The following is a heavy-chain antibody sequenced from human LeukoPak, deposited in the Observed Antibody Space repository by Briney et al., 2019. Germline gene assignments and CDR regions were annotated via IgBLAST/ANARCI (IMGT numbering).Heavy chain of an antibody. CDR3: ARGLGYYENY. J-gene: IGHJ4*02. D-gene: IGHD3-16*01. CDR1: GYTFTSYD. CDR2: MNPNSGNT. Sequence: ASVKVSCKASGYTFTSYDINWVRQGTGLGLEWMGWMNPNSGNTGYAQKFQGRVTMTRNTSISTAYMELSSLRSGDTAVYYCARGLGYYENYWGQGTLVTVSS. V-gene: IGHV1-8*01.